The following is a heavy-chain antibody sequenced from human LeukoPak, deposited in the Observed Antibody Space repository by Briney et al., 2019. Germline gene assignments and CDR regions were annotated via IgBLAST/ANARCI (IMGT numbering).Heavy chain of an antibody. CDR1: GDSFSSYY. J-gene: IGHJ4*02. CDR2: IYYSGST. V-gene: IGHV4-59*01. D-gene: IGHD3-16*01. CDR3: ARFAYRAYYFDY. Sequence: PSETLSLTCTVSGDSFSSYYWSWIRQPPGKGLECIGYIYYSGSTNYNPSLKSRVTISVDTSKNQFSLKLTSVTAADTAVYYCARFAYRAYYFDYWGQGTLVTVSS.